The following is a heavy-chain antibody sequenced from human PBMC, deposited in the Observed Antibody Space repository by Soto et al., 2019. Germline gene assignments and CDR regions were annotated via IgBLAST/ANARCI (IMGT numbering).Heavy chain of an antibody. D-gene: IGHD1-1*01. J-gene: IGHJ4*02. CDR3: ARDGNNWNGEEYYFDY. V-gene: IGHV1-3*01. CDR1: GYTFTSYA. CDR2: INAGNGNT. Sequence: ASVKVSCKASGYTFTSYAMHWVRQAPGQRLEWMGWINAGNGNTKYSQKFQGRVTITRDTSASTDYMELSSLRSEDTAVYYCARDGNNWNGEEYYFDYWGQGTLVTVSS.